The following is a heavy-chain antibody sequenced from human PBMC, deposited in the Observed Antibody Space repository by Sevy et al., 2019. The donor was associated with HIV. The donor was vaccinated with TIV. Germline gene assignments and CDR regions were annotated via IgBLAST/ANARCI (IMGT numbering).Heavy chain of an antibody. Sequence: GGSLRLACAASGFTFSSYAMSWVRQAPGKGLEWVSALSGSGGSTYYADSVKGRFTISRDNSKNTLYLQMNSLRAEDTAVYYCAKDLGARSSSSFWGQGTLVTVSS. J-gene: IGHJ4*02. CDR2: LSGSGGST. V-gene: IGHV3-23*01. CDR3: AKDLGARSSSSF. CDR1: GFTFSSYA. D-gene: IGHD6-6*01.